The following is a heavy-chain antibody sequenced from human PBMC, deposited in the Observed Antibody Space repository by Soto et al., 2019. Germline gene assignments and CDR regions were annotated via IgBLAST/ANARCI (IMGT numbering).Heavy chain of an antibody. CDR2: INHSGGT. D-gene: IGHD3-3*01. V-gene: IGHV4-34*01. CDR1: GGSFSAYY. J-gene: IGHJ6*02. Sequence: PSETLSLTCAVYGGSFSAYYWSWIRQPPGKGLEWIGEINHSGGTSYNPSLKSRVTISVDTSKSQFSLKLSSVTAADTAVYYCARGTGLRFLEWSFSPYYYYGMDVWGQGTTVTVSS. CDR3: ARGTGLRFLEWSFSPYYYYGMDV.